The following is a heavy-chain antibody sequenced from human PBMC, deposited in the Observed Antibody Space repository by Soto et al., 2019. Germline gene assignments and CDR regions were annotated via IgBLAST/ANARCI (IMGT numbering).Heavy chain of an antibody. Sequence: EVQLVESGGGLVQPGRSLRLSCAASGFTFDDYAMHWVRQAPGKGLEWVSGINWNSDSRGYVDSVKGRFTISRDNARNSLYLQMNSLRAEDTAVYYCAKALQFQPQRGVFDYWGQGTLVTVSS. CDR2: INWNSDSR. CDR3: AKALQFQPQRGVFDY. CDR1: GFTFDDYA. J-gene: IGHJ4*02. V-gene: IGHV3-9*01. D-gene: IGHD4-4*01.